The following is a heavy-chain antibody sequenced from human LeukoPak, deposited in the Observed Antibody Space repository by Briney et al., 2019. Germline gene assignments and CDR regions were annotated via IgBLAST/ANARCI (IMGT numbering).Heavy chain of an antibody. V-gene: IGHV3-11*04. CDR1: GFTFSDYY. J-gene: IGHJ6*03. D-gene: IGHD5-18*01. Sequence: GGALRLSCAASGFTFSDYYMSWIRQAPGKGLEWVSYISSSGSTIYYADSVKGRFTISTDNAKNSLYLQMNSLRAEDTAVYYCARDQRCGYSYGYPQAKCYYYMDVWGKGTTVTVSS. CDR3: ARDQRCGYSYGYPQAKCYYYMDV. CDR2: ISSSGSTI.